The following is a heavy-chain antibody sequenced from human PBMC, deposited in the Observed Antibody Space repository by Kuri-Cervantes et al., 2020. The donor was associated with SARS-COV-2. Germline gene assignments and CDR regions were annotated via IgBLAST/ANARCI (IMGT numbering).Heavy chain of an antibody. Sequence: GESLKISCAASGFTFSTYAMNWVRQAPGKGLEWVSGISGSGGTTYYADSVKGRFTISRDNAKNSLYLQMNSLRAEDTALYHCETYDSSGSDYYYYMDVWGKGTTVTVSS. CDR1: GFTFSTYA. J-gene: IGHJ6*03. CDR3: ETYDSSGSDYYYYMDV. CDR2: ISGSGGTT. V-gene: IGHV3-23*01. D-gene: IGHD3-22*01.